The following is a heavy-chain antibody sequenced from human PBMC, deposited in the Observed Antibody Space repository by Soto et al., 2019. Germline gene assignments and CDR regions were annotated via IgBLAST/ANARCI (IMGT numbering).Heavy chain of an antibody. J-gene: IGHJ6*02. CDR2: INPSGTTT. V-gene: IGHV1-46*01. CDR3: ARPQIASHYYYGMDV. CDR1: GYTFTSYY. Sequence: QVQLVQSGAEVKKPGASVKVSCKASGYTFTSYYMHWVRQAPGQGLEWMGIINPSGTTTDYAQKFQGRVTMTRDTSTSKYYMELSSLRSEDTAVYSGARPQIASHYYYGMDVWGQGTTVTVSS. D-gene: IGHD2-2*01.